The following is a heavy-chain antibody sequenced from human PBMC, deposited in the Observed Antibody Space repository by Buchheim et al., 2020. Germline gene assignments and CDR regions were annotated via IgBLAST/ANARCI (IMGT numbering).Heavy chain of an antibody. V-gene: IGHV4-39*07. J-gene: IGHJ4*02. CDR1: GVSIGSSYYY. Sequence: QLQLQESGPGLVKPSETLSLTCTVSGVSIGSSYYYCGWIRQYPGKGLEWIGTIYYTGSTYYNPSLKSRVTMSVDTSKHQFSLNLSSVSAADTAVYYCARDKTGYIIFDYWGQGTL. CDR3: ARDKTGYIIFDY. D-gene: IGHD3-9*01. CDR2: IYYTGST.